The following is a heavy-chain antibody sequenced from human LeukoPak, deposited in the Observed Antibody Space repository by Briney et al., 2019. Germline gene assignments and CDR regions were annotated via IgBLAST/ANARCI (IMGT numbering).Heavy chain of an antibody. V-gene: IGHV3-64*01. CDR2: ISSNGGST. J-gene: IGHJ6*03. CDR1: GFTFSSYA. CDR3: ARALRGDRSPRLGPMDV. D-gene: IGHD3-16*01. Sequence: PGGSLRLSCAASGFTFSSYAMHWVRQAPGKGLEYVSAISSNGGSTYYANSVKGRFTISRDNSKNTLYLQMGSLRAEDMAVYYCARALRGDRSPRLGPMDVWGKGTTVTVSS.